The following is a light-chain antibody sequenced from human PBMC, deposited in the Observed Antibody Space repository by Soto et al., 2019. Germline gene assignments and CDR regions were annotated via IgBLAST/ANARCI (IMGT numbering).Light chain of an antibody. CDR2: DAS. J-gene: IGKJ1*01. CDR1: QSVSSY. CDR3: QQRSTRVT. Sequence: EIVLTQSPATLSLSPGERATLSCRASQSVSSYLAWYQQKPGQAPRLLIYDASNRATGIPARFSGSGSGTDFTLTISSLEPEDFAVYYCQQRSTRVTFGQGTKVDIK. V-gene: IGKV3-11*01.